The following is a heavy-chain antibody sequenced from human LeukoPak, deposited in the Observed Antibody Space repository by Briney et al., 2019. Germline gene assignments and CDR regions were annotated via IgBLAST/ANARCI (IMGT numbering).Heavy chain of an antibody. J-gene: IGHJ6*02. CDR1: GFTFGNYA. CDR2: IRSKADGGTT. CDR3: TTDYDFWSGYYVYYYYGMDV. Sequence: GGSLRLSCTASGFTFGNYAMSWVRQAPGKGLEWVCVIRSKADGGTTEYAASVKVRFTSSRDDSKSIAYLQMNSLKTEDTAVYYCTTDYDFWSGYYVYYYYGMDVWGQGTTVTVSS. D-gene: IGHD3-3*01. V-gene: IGHV3-49*04.